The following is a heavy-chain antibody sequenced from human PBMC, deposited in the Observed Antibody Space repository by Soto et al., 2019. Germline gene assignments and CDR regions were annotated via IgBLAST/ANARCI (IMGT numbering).Heavy chain of an antibody. V-gene: IGHV1-69*01. CDR1: GGTFSSYA. J-gene: IGHJ6*02. D-gene: IGHD6-6*01. CDR2: IIPIFGTA. Sequence: QVQLVQSGAEVKKPGSSVKVSCKASGGTFSSYAISWVRQAPGQGLEWMGGIIPIFGTANYAQKFQGRVTITADESTNTAYMELSSLRSEDTAVYYCARGVAARPTYYYYGMDVWGQGTTVTVSS. CDR3: ARGVAARPTYYYYGMDV.